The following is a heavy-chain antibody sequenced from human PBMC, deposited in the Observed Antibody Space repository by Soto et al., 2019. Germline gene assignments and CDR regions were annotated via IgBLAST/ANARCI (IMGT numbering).Heavy chain of an antibody. CDR2: IWYDGSNK. Sequence: GGSLRLSCAASGFTFSSYGMHWVRQAPGKGLEWVAVIWYDGSNKYYADSVKGRFTISRDNSKNTLYLQMNSLRAEDTAVYYCARAGGIVLMEYTIEYWGQGTLVTVSS. CDR3: ARAGGIVLMEYTIEY. D-gene: IGHD2-8*01. CDR1: GFTFSSYG. V-gene: IGHV3-33*01. J-gene: IGHJ4*02.